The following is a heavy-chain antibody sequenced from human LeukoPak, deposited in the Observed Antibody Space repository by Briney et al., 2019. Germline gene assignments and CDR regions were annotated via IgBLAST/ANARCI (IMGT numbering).Heavy chain of an antibody. CDR1: RLTFSNYW. CDR3: ARQRGSYSFNY. V-gene: IGHV3-7*01. D-gene: IGHD1-26*01. Sequence: PGGSLRLSCAASRLTFSNYWMSWVRQAPGKGLEWVANIKQDGSEKYYVDSVKGRFTMSRDNAKNSLYLQMNSLRAEGTAVYYCARQRGSYSFNYWGQGTLVTVSS. CDR2: IKQDGSEK. J-gene: IGHJ4*02.